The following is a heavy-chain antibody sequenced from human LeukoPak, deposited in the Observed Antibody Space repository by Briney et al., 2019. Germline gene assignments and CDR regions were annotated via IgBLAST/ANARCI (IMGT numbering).Heavy chain of an antibody. V-gene: IGHV4-39*07. CDR2: IYYSGNT. CDR1: SGXIRIRNYY. D-gene: IGHD3-16*01. J-gene: IGHJ4*02. Sequence: SETLSLTCSVSSGXIRIRNYYWGWIRQPPGKGLEWIGSIYYSGNTYYNPSLESRVTISVDTSKSQFSLKLSSVTAADTAIYYCARDPSTFYFDYWGQGALVTVSS. CDR3: ARDPSTFYFDY.